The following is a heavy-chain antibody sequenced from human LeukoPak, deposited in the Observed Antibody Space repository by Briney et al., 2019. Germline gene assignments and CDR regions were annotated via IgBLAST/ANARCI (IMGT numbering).Heavy chain of an antibody. Sequence: GGSLRLSCAASGFTFSSYGMNWVRQAPGKGLEWVSHISSSGSTIYYADFVKGRFTISRDNAKNSLYLQMNSLRAEDTALYYCAREYGNYRDYWGQGTLVIVSS. V-gene: IGHV3-48*03. CDR2: ISSSGSTI. D-gene: IGHD4-17*01. J-gene: IGHJ4*02. CDR1: GFTFSSYG. CDR3: AREYGNYRDY.